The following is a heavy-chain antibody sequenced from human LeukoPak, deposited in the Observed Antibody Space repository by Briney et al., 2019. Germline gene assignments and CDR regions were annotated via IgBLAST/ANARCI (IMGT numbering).Heavy chain of an antibody. D-gene: IGHD2-8*01. V-gene: IGHV3-48*01. Sequence: GGSLRLSCAASGFTFSSYSMNWVRQAPGKGLEWVSDITGSRSTVYYADSVKGRFTISRDNAKNSLYLQMNSLRAEDTAVYYCARDLGYCTNGVCHTRFDYWGQGTLVTVSS. CDR2: ITGSRSTV. CDR1: GFTFSSYS. J-gene: IGHJ4*02. CDR3: ARDLGYCTNGVCHTRFDY.